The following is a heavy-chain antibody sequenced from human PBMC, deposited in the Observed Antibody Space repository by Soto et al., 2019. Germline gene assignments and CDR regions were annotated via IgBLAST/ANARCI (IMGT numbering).Heavy chain of an antibody. CDR2: FDPEDGET. CDR1: GYTLTELS. D-gene: IGHD3-10*01. J-gene: IGHJ5*02. Sequence: ASVKVSCKVSGYTLTELSMHWVRQAPGKGLEWMGGFDPEDGETIYAQKFQGRVTMTEDTSTDTAYMELSSLRSEDTAVYYCATAPITIVRGVSWFDPWGQGTLVTVSS. V-gene: IGHV1-24*01. CDR3: ATAPITIVRGVSWFDP.